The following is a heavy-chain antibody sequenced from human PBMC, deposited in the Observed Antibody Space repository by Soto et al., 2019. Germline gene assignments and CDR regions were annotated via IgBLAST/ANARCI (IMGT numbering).Heavy chain of an antibody. CDR3: ARDALRYSSTSYGMDV. Sequence: GGSLRLSCAASGFTFSDYYMSWIRQAPGKGLEWVSYISSSSSYTKSADSVKGRFTISRDNAKNSLYLQMNSLRAEDTAVYYCARDALRYSSTSYGMDVWGQGTTVTVSS. J-gene: IGHJ6*02. D-gene: IGHD5-18*01. CDR1: GFTFSDYY. CDR2: ISSSSSYT. V-gene: IGHV3-11*06.